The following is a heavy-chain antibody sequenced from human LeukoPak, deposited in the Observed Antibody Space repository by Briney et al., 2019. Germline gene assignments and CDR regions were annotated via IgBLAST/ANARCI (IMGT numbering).Heavy chain of an antibody. J-gene: IGHJ4*02. CDR1: GFTFSSYA. CDR3: TTGIRGD. V-gene: IGHV3-15*04. CDR2: IASKTDGGAT. Sequence: GRSLRLSCAASGFTFSSYAMHWVRQAPGEGLDWVGRIASKTDGGATDYAAPVKGRFTISRDDSKNTLSLQMNSLKTEDTAVYYCTTGIRGDWGQGTLVTVSS. D-gene: IGHD3-10*01.